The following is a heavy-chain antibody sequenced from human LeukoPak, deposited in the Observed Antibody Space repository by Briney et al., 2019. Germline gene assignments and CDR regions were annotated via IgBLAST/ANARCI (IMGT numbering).Heavy chain of an antibody. J-gene: IGHJ4*02. V-gene: IGHV3-23*01. Sequence: PGGSLRLSCAASGFTFSSYAMSWVRQAPGKGLEWVSAISGSGGSTYYADSVKGRFTISRDNSKNTLYLQMNSLRAEDTAVYYCAKEPLVVGATEYYFDYWGQGTLVTVSS. D-gene: IGHD1-26*01. CDR1: GFTFSSYA. CDR3: AKEPLVVGATEYYFDY. CDR2: ISGSGGST.